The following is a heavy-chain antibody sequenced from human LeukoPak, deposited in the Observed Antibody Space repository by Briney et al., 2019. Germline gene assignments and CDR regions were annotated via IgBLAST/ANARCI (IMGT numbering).Heavy chain of an antibody. CDR3: ARDRVAAAGRLLDY. D-gene: IGHD6-13*01. Sequence: ASVKVSCKASGYAFITFGISWVRQAPGQGLEWMGWISTYNGNTNYAQKLQGRVTMTTDTSTNTAYMELRSLRSDDTAVYYCARDRVAAAGRLLDYWGQGTLVTVSS. J-gene: IGHJ4*02. CDR2: ISTYNGNT. V-gene: IGHV1-18*01. CDR1: GYAFITFG.